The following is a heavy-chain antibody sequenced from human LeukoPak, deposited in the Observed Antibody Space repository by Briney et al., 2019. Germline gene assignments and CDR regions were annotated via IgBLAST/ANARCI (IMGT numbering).Heavy chain of an antibody. CDR1: GFTFYTYA. J-gene: IGHJ6*02. CDR2: ISVCGGRT. CDR3: ARRAYYYDSSGYYYYGMDV. D-gene: IGHD3-22*01. V-gene: IGHV3-23*01. Sequence: PGGSLRLSCAASGFTFYTYAMTWVRQAPGKGLECVSGISVCGGRTFYADSVKGRLTISRDNSKNTLYLQMNSLRAEDTAVYYCARRAYYYDSSGYYYYGMDVWGQGTTVTVSS.